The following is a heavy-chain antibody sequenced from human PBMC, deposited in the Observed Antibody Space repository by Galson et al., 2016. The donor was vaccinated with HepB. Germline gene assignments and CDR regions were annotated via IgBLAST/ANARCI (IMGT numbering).Heavy chain of an antibody. Sequence: SLRLSCAASGFTFSNAWISWVRPAPGKGLEWVGRIKSNSDGGTADCAAPVKGRCTVSRDDSTMTLFLQMKSLRAEDTAVYYCAIDPQYQLTNYYYYGMDVWGQGTTVTV. CDR2: IKSNSDGGTA. V-gene: IGHV3-15*01. J-gene: IGHJ6*02. CDR1: GFTFSNAW. D-gene: IGHD2-2*01. CDR3: AIDPQYQLTNYYYYGMDV.